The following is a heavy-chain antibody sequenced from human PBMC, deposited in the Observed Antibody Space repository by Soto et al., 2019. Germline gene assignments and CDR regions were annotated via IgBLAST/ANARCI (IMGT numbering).Heavy chain of an antibody. CDR2: ISSSSSYI. D-gene: IGHD3-9*01. CDR1: GFTFSSYS. J-gene: IGHJ4*02. V-gene: IGHV3-21*01. Sequence: PGGSLRLSCAASGFTFSSYSMNWVRQAPGKGLEWVSSISSSSSYIYYADSVKGRFTISRDNAKNSLYLQMNSLRAEDTAVYYCARDSGYDILTGYPATGFYWGQGTLVTVSS. CDR3: ARDSGYDILTGYPATGFY.